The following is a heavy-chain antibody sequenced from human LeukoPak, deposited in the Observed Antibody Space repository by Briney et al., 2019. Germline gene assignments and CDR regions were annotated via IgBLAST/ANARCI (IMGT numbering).Heavy chain of an antibody. J-gene: IGHJ4*02. V-gene: IGHV1-18*01. Sequence: ASVKVSCKASGYTFTSYGISWVRQAPGQGLEWMGWISAYNGNTNYAQKLQGRVTMTTDTSTSTAYMELRSLRSDDTAVYYCARDKIGVPAAILGYWGQGTLVTVSS. CDR3: ARDKIGVPAAILGY. D-gene: IGHD2-2*01. CDR1: GYTFTSYG. CDR2: ISAYNGNT.